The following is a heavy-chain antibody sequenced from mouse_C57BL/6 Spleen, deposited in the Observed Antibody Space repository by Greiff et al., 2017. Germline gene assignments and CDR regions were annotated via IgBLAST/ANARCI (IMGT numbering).Heavy chain of an antibody. V-gene: IGHV5-17*01. D-gene: IGHD1-1*01. CDR3: ARLITTVGYYFDY. J-gene: IGHJ2*01. CDR2: ISSGSSTI. Sequence: EVKLVESGGGLVKPGGSLKLSCAASGFTFSDYGMHWVRQAPEKGLEWVAYISSGSSTIYYADTVKGRFTISRDNAKNTLFLQMTSLRSEDTAMYYCARLITTVGYYFDYWGQGTTLTVSS. CDR1: GFTFSDYG.